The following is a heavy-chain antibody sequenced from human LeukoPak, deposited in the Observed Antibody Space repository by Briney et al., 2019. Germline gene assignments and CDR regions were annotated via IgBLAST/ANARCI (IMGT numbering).Heavy chain of an antibody. CDR2: MNPNSGNT. Sequence: ASVKVSCKASGYTFTSYDINWVRQATGQGLEWMGWMNPNSGNTGYAQKFQGRVTMTRSTSISTAYMELSSLRSEDTAVYYCARGRVDYGSGSYYYFDYWGQGTLVTVSS. V-gene: IGHV1-8*01. CDR3: ARGRVDYGSGSYYYFDY. D-gene: IGHD3-10*01. J-gene: IGHJ4*02. CDR1: GYTFTSYD.